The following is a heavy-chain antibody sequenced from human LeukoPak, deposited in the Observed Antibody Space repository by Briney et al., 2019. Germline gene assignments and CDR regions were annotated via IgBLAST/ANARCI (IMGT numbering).Heavy chain of an antibody. CDR2: ISGSGGST. J-gene: IGHJ6*02. CDR1: GFTFSSYA. V-gene: IGHV3-23*01. CDR3: ARDGNSGWYTREIYYYYGMDA. D-gene: IGHD6-19*01. Sequence: GGSLRLSCAASGFTFSSYAMSWVRQAPGKGLEWVSAISGSGGSTYYADSVKGRFTISRDNSKNTLYLQMNSLRAEDTAVYYCARDGNSGWYTREIYYYYGMDAWGQGTTVTVSS.